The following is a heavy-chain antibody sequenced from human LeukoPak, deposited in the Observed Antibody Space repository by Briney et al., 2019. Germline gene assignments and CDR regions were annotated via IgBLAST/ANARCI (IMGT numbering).Heavy chain of an antibody. D-gene: IGHD6-19*01. J-gene: IGHJ4*02. Sequence: PGGSLRLSCAASRFTFDDYGMSWVRQAPGKGLEWVSGINWNGGSTGYADSVKGRFTISRENAKNSLYLQMNSLRAEDTALYYCARDMRGWYGYYFDYWGQGTLVTVSS. CDR3: ARDMRGWYGYYFDY. V-gene: IGHV3-20*04. CDR1: RFTFDDYG. CDR2: INWNGGST.